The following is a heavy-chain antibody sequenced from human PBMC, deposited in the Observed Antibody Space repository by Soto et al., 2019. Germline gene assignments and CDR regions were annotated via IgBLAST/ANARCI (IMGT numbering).Heavy chain of an antibody. V-gene: IGHV5-51*01. CDR3: ARSYYDSSGYSYYFDY. J-gene: IGHJ4*01. CDR1: GYSFTSYW. D-gene: IGHD3-22*01. Sequence: GESLKISCKGSGYSFTSYWIGWVRQMPGKGLEWMGIIYPGDSDTRYSPSFQGQVTISADKSINTAYLQWSSLKASDTAMYYCARSYYDSSGYSYYFDYWGEGTLVTVSS. CDR2: IYPGDSDT.